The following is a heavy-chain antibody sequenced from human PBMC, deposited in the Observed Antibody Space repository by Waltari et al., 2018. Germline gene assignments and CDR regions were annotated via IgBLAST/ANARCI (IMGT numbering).Heavy chain of an antibody. J-gene: IGHJ5*02. CDR1: GGSSSDYY. V-gene: IGHV4-34*01. D-gene: IGHD2-21*01. Sequence: QVQLHQWGAGLLKPSETLSLTCAGYGGSSSDYYWRWIRQPPGKGLERIGEINHSGGTDYNSALRSRVVISGETSKNQFSLKLYSVTAADTAVYFCARMVCVGPACQDSWGQGTLVTVSS. CDR3: ARMVCVGPACQDS. CDR2: INHSGGT.